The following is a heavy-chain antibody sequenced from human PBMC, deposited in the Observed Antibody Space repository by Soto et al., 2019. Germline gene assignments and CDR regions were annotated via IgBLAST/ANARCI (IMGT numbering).Heavy chain of an antibody. CDR1: GFTFSSYG. J-gene: IGHJ4*02. V-gene: IGHV3-30*18. CDR3: AKDRGDGYTYFDY. CDR2: ISYDGSNK. Sequence: PGGSLRLSCAASGFTFSSYGMHWVRQAPGKGLEWVAVISYDGSNKYYADSVKGRFTISRDNSKNTLYLQMNSLRAEDTAVYYCAKDRGDGYTYFDYWGQGTLVTVSS. D-gene: IGHD3-10*01.